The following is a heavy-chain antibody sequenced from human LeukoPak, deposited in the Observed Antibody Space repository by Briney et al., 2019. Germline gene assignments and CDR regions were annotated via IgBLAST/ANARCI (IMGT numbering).Heavy chain of an antibody. CDR1: GFTFSSYS. D-gene: IGHD2-2*01. Sequence: PGGSLRLSCAASGFTFSSYSMNWVRQAPGKGLEWVSSISSSSSYIYYADSVKGRLTISRDNAKNSLYLQMNSLRAEDTAVYYCARDLGSTSRISDYWGQGTLVTVSS. V-gene: IGHV3-21*01. CDR3: ARDLGSTSRISDY. CDR2: ISSSSSYI. J-gene: IGHJ4*02.